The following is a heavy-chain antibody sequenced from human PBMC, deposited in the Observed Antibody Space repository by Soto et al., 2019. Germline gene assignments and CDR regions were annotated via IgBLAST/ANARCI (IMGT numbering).Heavy chain of an antibody. CDR1: GGSISSGGYY. CDR3: ARAVWYDRSSSGWGLDP. Sequence: QVQLQESGPGLVKPSQTLSLTCTVSGGSISSGGYYWSWIRQHPGKGLEWIANIDYNGNTNYNPSLKSRVTISVDTSKNQISLRLSSVTAADTAVYHCARAVWYDRSSSGWGLDPWGQGTLVTVSP. J-gene: IGHJ5*02. D-gene: IGHD6-19*01. CDR2: IDYNGNT. V-gene: IGHV4-31*03.